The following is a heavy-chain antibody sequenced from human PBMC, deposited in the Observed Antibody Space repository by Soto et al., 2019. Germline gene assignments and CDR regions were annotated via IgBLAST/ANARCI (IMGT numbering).Heavy chain of an antibody. CDR2: ISWKGASI. D-gene: IGHD3-10*01. CDR3: ANLPLWGSGFDC. J-gene: IGHJ4*02. Sequence: EVQLVEAGGGLVQPGRSLRLSCAASGFTIDDYAIHWVRQAPGSGLEWVAGISWKGASIGYADSVKGRFTISRDNAKNSVHMQMNSLRSEDTDLYYCANLPLWGSGFDCWGQGTLVTVSS. V-gene: IGHV3-9*01. CDR1: GFTIDDYA.